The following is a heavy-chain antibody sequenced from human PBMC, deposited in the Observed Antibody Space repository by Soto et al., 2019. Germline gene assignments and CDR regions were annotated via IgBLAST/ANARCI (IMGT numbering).Heavy chain of an antibody. CDR1: GASITSQY. CDR3: ARGPDYSKVGY. V-gene: IGHV4-59*11. Sequence: QVQLQESGPGLVKPSETLSLTCSVSGASITSQYWSWIRQPPGQGLEWIGHIYNGGNNNYNPSLKGRVTMSPDTSKHPVSLKLTSVTAADTAVYYCARGPDYSKVGYWGQGTLVTVSS. D-gene: IGHD4-4*01. CDR2: IYNGGNN. J-gene: IGHJ4*02.